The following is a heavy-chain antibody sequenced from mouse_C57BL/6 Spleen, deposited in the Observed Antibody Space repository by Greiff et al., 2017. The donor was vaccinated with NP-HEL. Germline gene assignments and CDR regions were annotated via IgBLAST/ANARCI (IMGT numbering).Heavy chain of an antibody. V-gene: IGHV5-17*01. D-gene: IGHD2-5*01. Sequence: EVMLVESGGGLVKPGGSLKLSCAASGFTFSDYGMHWVRQAPEKGLEWVAYISSGSSTIYYADTVKGRFTISRDNAKNTLFLQMTSLRSEDTAMYYCATIYYSNLYYFDYWGQGTTLTVSS. CDR2: ISSGSSTI. CDR3: ATIYYSNLYYFDY. CDR1: GFTFSDYG. J-gene: IGHJ2*01.